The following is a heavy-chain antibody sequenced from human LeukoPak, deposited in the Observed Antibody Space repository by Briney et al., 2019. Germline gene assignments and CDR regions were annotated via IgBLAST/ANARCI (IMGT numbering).Heavy chain of an antibody. CDR2: ISSSSSTI. D-gene: IGHD1-26*01. J-gene: IGHJ6*03. CDR1: GFTFCSYS. Sequence: GGSLRLSCAASGFTFCSYSMNWVRQAPGKGLEWVSYISSSSSTIYYADSVKGRFTISRDNAKNSLYLQMDSLRVEDTAEYYCARDPYSGNYGAYYYYYMDVWGKGTTVTVSS. V-gene: IGHV3-48*01. CDR3: ARDPYSGNYGAYYYYYMDV.